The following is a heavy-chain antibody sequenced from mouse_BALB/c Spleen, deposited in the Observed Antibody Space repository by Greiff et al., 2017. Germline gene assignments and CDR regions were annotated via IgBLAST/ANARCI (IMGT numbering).Heavy chain of an antibody. CDR3: ARHDGYYVENYFDY. V-gene: IGHV5-12-1*01. CDR2: ISSGGGST. D-gene: IGHD2-3*01. Sequence: EVKLVESGGGLVKPGGSLKLSCAASGFAFSSYDMSWVRQTPEKRLEWVAYISSGGGSTYYPDTVKGRFTISRDNAKNTLYLQMSSLKSEDTAMYYCARHDGYYVENYFDYWGQGTTLTVSS. J-gene: IGHJ2*01. CDR1: GFAFSSYD.